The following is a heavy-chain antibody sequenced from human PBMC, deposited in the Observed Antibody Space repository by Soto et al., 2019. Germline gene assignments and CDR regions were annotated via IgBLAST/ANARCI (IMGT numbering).Heavy chain of an antibody. D-gene: IGHD3-10*01. Sequence: EVQLVESGGGLVQPGGSLRLSCAASGFTLSGRSMHWVRQAPGKGLVWVSGIDNAGTDSTYADSVKGRFTSSRDNAKNMLYLQMNTMRVEDTVVYYCARGWFGPDVWGKGTTVTVSS. CDR3: ARGWFGPDV. V-gene: IGHV3-74*01. CDR2: IDNAGTDS. J-gene: IGHJ6*04. CDR1: GFTLSGRS.